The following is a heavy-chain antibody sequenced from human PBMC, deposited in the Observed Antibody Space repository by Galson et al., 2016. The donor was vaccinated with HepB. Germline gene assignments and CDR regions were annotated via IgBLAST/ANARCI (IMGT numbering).Heavy chain of an antibody. CDR2: VGGGGDVT. D-gene: IGHD2-21*01. V-gene: IGHV3-23*01. J-gene: IGHJ4*02. CDR1: GFGFSSYA. Sequence: SLRLSCAASGFGFSSYAMNWVRQAPGKGLQWVSSVGGGGDVTYYADSVKGRFTVSRDKSKNMLYLEMNSLRADDTAVYYWTKDPRGGVLVRFLDYWGPGTPVTVSS. CDR3: TKDPRGGVLVRFLDY.